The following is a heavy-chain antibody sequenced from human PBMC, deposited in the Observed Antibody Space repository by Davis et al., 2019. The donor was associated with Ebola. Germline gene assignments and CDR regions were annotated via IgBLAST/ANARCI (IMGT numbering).Heavy chain of an antibody. V-gene: IGHV3-53*01. CDR2: IYNGGST. J-gene: IGHJ6*02. CDR3: ARDTVTTNPYYYYYGMDV. Sequence: GESLKISCAASGFTVSSNYMSWVRQAPGKGLEWVSVIYNGGSTYYADSVKGRFTISRDNAKNSLYLQMNSLRAEDTAVYYCARDTVTTNPYYYYYGMDVWGQGTTVTVSS. CDR1: GFTVSSNY. D-gene: IGHD4-17*01.